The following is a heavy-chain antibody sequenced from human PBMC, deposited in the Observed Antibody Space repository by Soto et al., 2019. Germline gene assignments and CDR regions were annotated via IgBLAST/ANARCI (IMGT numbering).Heavy chain of an antibody. J-gene: IGHJ6*02. D-gene: IGHD2-21*01. V-gene: IGHV4-59*01. CDR3: ARSKVVKIFVIYYPVYCMDV. CDR2: IHYTGST. Sequence: ASETLSLTCSVSGDSISTYYWSWVRQPPGKGLEWIGYIHYTGSTNHNPSLKSRVTISVDMSRNQFFLKLNSVTAADTAVYFCARSKVVKIFVIYYPVYCMDVRGQGTTVTVSS. CDR1: GDSISTYY.